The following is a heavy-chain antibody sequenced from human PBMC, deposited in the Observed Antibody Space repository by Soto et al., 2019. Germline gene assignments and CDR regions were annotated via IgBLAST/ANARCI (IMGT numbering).Heavy chain of an antibody. Sequence: TLSLTCTVFGGSVSIGDYLWSWIRQRPGKGLEWIGYIHDSGNTYYNPSLKSRATISLDTSKNQFSLKVTSMTAADTAVYFCARARGGDSGDYASLFDRWGQGNLVTVSS. CDR3: ARARGGDSGDYASLFDR. CDR1: GGSVSIGDYL. D-gene: IGHD4-17*01. V-gene: IGHV4-30-4*01. CDR2: IHDSGNT. J-gene: IGHJ5*02.